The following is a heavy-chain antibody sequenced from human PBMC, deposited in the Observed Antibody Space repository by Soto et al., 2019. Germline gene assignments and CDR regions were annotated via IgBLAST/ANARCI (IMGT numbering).Heavy chain of an antibody. CDR3: ARDGYCVSTTCYFLPDV. V-gene: IGHV3-48*02. D-gene: IGHD2-2*03. Sequence: GGSLRLSCAASGFTFSRYGMNWVRQAPGKGLEWVAYISSSSTIYYADSVKGRFTISRDNAKNSLYLQMNSLRDEDTAVYYCARDGYCVSTTCYFLPDVWGPGTTVTVSS. CDR2: ISSSSTI. J-gene: IGHJ6*02. CDR1: GFTFSRYG.